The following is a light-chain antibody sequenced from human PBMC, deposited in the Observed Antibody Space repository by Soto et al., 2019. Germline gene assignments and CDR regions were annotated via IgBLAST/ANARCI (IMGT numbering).Light chain of an antibody. CDR1: SSDVGGYNY. J-gene: IGLJ1*01. Sequence: QSVLAQPTSVSGSPGQSIAISCTGTSSDVGGYNYVSWHQQHPGKAPKVLISVVSNRPSGVSNRFSGSKSGNTASLTISGLQAEDEADYYCCSYTSSRTYVFGTGTKLTVL. CDR2: VVS. V-gene: IGLV2-14*01. CDR3: CSYTSSRTYV.